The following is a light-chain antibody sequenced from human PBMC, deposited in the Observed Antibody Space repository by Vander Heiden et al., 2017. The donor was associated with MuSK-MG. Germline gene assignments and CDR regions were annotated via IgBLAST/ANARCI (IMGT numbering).Light chain of an antibody. CDR2: WAS. Sequence: DIVMTQSPDSLAASLGERAIINCKSSQSVLYSSDNKNYLAWYQQKPGQPPKLLIYWASTRESGVPDRFSGSGSGTDFTLAISSLQAEDVAVYYCQQYYSTPWTFGQGTKVEIK. CDR1: QSVLYSSDNKNY. CDR3: QQYYSTPWT. V-gene: IGKV4-1*01. J-gene: IGKJ1*01.